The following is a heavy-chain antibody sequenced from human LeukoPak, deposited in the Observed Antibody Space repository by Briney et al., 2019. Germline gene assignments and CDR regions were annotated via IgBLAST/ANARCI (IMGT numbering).Heavy chain of an antibody. J-gene: IGHJ4*02. Sequence: GGSLRLSCAASGFTFSLYWMTWVRQAPGKGLEWVANIKPDGSEKYYVDSVKGRFTISRDNAKNSLYLQMNSLRAEDTAVYYCARDSVESGSYYSWGQGTLVTVSS. D-gene: IGHD1-26*01. CDR2: IKPDGSEK. CDR3: ARDSVESGSYYS. CDR1: GFTFSLYW. V-gene: IGHV3-7*01.